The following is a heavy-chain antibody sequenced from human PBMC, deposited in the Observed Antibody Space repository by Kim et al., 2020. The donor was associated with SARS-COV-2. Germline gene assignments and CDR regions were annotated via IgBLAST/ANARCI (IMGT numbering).Heavy chain of an antibody. Sequence: ASVKVSCKASGYTFTSYAMHWVRQAPGQRLEWMGWINAGNGNTKYSQKFQGRVTITRDTSASTAYMELSSLRSEDTAVYYCARGATGGYYAYYWGQGTLVTVSS. CDR2: INAGNGNT. J-gene: IGHJ4*02. CDR3: ARGATGGYYAYY. D-gene: IGHD1-26*01. CDR1: GYTFTSYA. V-gene: IGHV1-3*01.